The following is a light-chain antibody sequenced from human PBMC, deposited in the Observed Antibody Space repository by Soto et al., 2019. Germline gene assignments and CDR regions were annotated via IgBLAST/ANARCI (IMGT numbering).Light chain of an antibody. CDR1: SSDVGGYNY. J-gene: IGLJ3*02. V-gene: IGLV2-11*01. CDR3: CSYAGSYTWV. Sequence: QSALTQPRSVSGSPGQSVTISCTGTSSDVGGYNYVSWYQQHPGKAPKVMIYDVSKRPSGVPDRFSGSKSGNTASLTISGLQAEDEADYYCCSYAGSYTWVFGGVTQLTVL. CDR2: DVS.